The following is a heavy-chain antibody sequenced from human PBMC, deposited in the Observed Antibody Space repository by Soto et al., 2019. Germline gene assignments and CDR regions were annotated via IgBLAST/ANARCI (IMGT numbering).Heavy chain of an antibody. V-gene: IGHV1-24*01. CDR3: ATDRYGDIVQGFDP. J-gene: IGHJ5*02. CDR2: FDPEDGET. D-gene: IGHD2-15*01. CDR1: GYTLTELS. Sequence: VASVKVSCKVSGYTLTELSMHWVRQAPGKGLEWMGGFDPEDGETIYAQKFQGRVTMTEDTSTDTAYMELSSLRSEDTAVYYCATDRYGDIVQGFDPWGQGTLVTVSS.